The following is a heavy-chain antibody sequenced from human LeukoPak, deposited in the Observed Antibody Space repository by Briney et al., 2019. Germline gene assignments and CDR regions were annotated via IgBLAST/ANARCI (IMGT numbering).Heavy chain of an antibody. CDR3: ARPSFRTGSYFNH. D-gene: IGHD3/OR15-3a*01. CDR1: GFTFSTYW. J-gene: IGHJ4*02. Sequence: GGSLRLSCAASGFTFSTYWMGWVRQAPGKGLEWVANIEEYGNEIHYVDSVKGRFTISRDNTKTSLYLQMNSLRVEDTAVYYCARPSFRTGSYFNHWGQGTLVTVSS. V-gene: IGHV3-7*01. CDR2: IEEYGNEI.